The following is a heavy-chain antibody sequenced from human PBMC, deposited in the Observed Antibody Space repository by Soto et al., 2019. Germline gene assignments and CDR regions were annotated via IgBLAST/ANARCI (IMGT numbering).Heavy chain of an antibody. Sequence: QVQLQESGPGLVKPSQTLSLTCTVSGGSISSGGYYWSWIRQHPGQGLEWIGYIYDSGSTYYNPSLESRVTISVDTSKNQFCIKLSSVTAADTAVYYCARVGGINWFDPWGQGTLVTVSS. V-gene: IGHV4-31*03. J-gene: IGHJ5*02. CDR3: ARVGGINWFDP. CDR1: GGSISSGGYY. CDR2: IYDSGST. D-gene: IGHD3-16*01.